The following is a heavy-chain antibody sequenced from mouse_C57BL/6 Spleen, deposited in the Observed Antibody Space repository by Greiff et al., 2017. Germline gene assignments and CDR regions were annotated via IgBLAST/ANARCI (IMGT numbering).Heavy chain of an antibody. D-gene: IGHD2-4*01. CDR3: AREGGYDYDLDY. CDR2: ISYDGSN. CDR1: GYSITSGYY. J-gene: IGHJ2*01. Sequence: EVKLMESGPGLVKPSQSLSLTCSVTGYSITSGYYWNWIRQFPGNKLEWMGYISYDGSNNYNPSLKNRISITRATSKNQFFLKLNSVTTEDTATYYCAREGGYDYDLDYWGQGTTLTVSS. V-gene: IGHV3-6*01.